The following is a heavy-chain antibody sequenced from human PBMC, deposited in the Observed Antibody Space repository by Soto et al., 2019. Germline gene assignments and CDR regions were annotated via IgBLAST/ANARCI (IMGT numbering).Heavy chain of an antibody. D-gene: IGHD6-19*01. J-gene: IGHJ3*02. CDR1: GGTFSSYA. CDR3: ARDLGNSSGGYTDAFDI. Sequence: QVQLVQSGAEVKKPGSSVKVSCKASGGTFSSYAISWVRQAPGQGLEWMGGIIPIFGTANYAQKIQGRVTITADESTSTAYMELSSLRSKDTAVYYCARDLGNSSGGYTDAFDIWGQGTMVTVSS. V-gene: IGHV1-69*12. CDR2: IIPIFGTA.